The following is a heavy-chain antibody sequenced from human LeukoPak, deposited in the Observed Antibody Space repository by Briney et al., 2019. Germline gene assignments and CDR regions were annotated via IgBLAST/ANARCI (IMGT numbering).Heavy chain of an antibody. CDR2: ISGSGGST. Sequence: PGGSLRLSCAASGFTFSSYAMSWVRQAPGKGLEWVSAISGSGGSTYYADSVKGRFTISRDNSKNTLYLQMNSLRAEDTAVYYCAKDQGYGSGSYSNFDYWGQGTLVTVSS. D-gene: IGHD3-10*01. J-gene: IGHJ4*02. CDR1: GFTFSSYA. V-gene: IGHV3-23*01. CDR3: AKDQGYGSGSYSNFDY.